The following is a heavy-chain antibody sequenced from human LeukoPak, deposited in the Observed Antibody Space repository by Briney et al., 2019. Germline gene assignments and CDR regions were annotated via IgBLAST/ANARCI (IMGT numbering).Heavy chain of an antibody. J-gene: IGHJ4*02. D-gene: IGHD2-2*01. CDR3: ARGGRYSAYQLLFALGN. V-gene: IGHV1-46*01. CDR1: GYTFTSYY. CDR2: INPSGGST. Sequence: ASVKVSCKAPGYTFTSYYMHWVRQAPGQGLEWMGIINPSGGSTSYAQKFQGRVTMTRDMSTSTVYMELSSLRSEDTAVYYCARGGRYSAYQLLFALGNWAQGTLVTVSS.